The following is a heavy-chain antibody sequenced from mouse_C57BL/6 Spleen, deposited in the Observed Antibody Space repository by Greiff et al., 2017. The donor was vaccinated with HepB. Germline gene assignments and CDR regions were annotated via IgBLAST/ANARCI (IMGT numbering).Heavy chain of an antibody. D-gene: IGHD1-1*01. CDR3: ARQPLYYGSSLYWYFDV. CDR1: GFTFSDYG. CDR2: ISSGSSTI. J-gene: IGHJ1*03. Sequence: EVKVVESGGGLVKPGGSLKLSCAASGFTFSDYGMHWVRQAPEKGLEWVAYISSGSSTIYYADTVKGRFTISRDNAKNTLFLQMTSLRSEDTAMYYCARQPLYYGSSLYWYFDVWGTGTTVTVSS. V-gene: IGHV5-17*01.